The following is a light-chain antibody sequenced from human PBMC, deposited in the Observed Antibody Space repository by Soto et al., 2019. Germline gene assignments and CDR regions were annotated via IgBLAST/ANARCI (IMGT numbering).Light chain of an antibody. V-gene: IGLV2-11*01. Sequence: QSALTQPRSVSGSPGQSVTISCSGTSSDVGGYNYVSWYQQHPGKAPKLMIYDVSKWPSGVPDRFSGSKSGNTAFLTVSGLQAEDEADYYCLSYADTAYVFGTGTKVTVL. CDR1: SSDVGGYNY. CDR2: DVS. CDR3: LSYADTAYV. J-gene: IGLJ1*01.